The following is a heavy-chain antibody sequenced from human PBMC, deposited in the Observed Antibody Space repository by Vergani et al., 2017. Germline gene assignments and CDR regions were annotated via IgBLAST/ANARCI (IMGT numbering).Heavy chain of an antibody. CDR3: AKDAMRWLQWGGAVDI. J-gene: IGHJ3*02. V-gene: IGHV3-33*06. D-gene: IGHD5-24*01. CDR1: GFTFSNAW. CDR2: IWYDGSNK. Sequence: VQLVESGGGLVKPGGSLRLSCAASGFTFSNAWMSWVRQAPGKGLEWVAVIWYDGSNKYYADSVKGRFTISRDNSKNTLYLQMNSLRAEDTAVYYCAKDAMRWLQWGGAVDIWGQGTMVTVSS.